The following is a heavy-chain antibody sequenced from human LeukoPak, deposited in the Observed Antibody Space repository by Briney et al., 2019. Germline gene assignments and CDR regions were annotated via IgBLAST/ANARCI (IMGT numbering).Heavy chain of an antibody. V-gene: IGHV4-39*01. Sequence: SETLSLTCTVSGGSISSSSYYWGWIRQPPGKGLEWIGSIYYSGSIYYNPSLKSRVTISVDTSKNQFSLKLSSVTAADTAVYYCARHHYGSGSYGAFDIWGQGTMVTVSS. D-gene: IGHD3-10*01. CDR2: IYYSGSI. CDR1: GGSISSSSYY. CDR3: ARHHYGSGSYGAFDI. J-gene: IGHJ3*02.